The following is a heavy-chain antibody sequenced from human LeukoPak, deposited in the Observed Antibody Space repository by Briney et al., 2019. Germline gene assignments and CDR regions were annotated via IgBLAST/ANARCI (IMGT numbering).Heavy chain of an antibody. CDR3: ARDHDYGDSDAFDI. J-gene: IGHJ3*02. CDR1: GVSISSYY. CDR2: IYYSGST. V-gene: IGHV4-59*01. Sequence: PSETLSLTCTVSGVSISSYYWSWIRQPPGKGLEWIGYIYYSGSTNYNPSLKSRVTISVDTSKNQFSLKLSSVTAADTAVYYCARDHDYGDSDAFDIWGQGTMVTVSS. D-gene: IGHD4-17*01.